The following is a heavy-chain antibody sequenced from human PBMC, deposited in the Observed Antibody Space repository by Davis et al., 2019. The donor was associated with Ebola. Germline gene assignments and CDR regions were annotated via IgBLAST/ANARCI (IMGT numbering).Heavy chain of an antibody. CDR3: ARGRWLQFSHYFDY. V-gene: IGHV3-15*07. D-gene: IGHD5-24*01. J-gene: IGHJ4*02. CDR1: GFTFTNAW. Sequence: GGSLRLSCAGSGFTFTNAWMNWVRQVPGKGLEWVGRIKSKPDGGATDYAAPAKGRFTISRDDSKNTLYLQMNSLRAEDTAVYYCARGRWLQFSHYFDYWGQGTLVTVSS. CDR2: IKSKPDGGAT.